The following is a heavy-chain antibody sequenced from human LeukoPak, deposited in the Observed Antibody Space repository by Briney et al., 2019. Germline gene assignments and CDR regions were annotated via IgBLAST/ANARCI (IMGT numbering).Heavy chain of an antibody. Sequence: GGSLRLSCAASGFTFNTYGMSWVRQAPGKGLEWVSSISSSSSYIYYADSVKGRFTISRDNAKNSLYLQMNSLRAEDTAVYYCARDVIAAAGTFDYWGQGTLVTVSS. CDR2: ISSSSSYI. CDR3: ARDVIAAAGTFDY. CDR1: GFTFNTYG. J-gene: IGHJ4*02. D-gene: IGHD6-13*01. V-gene: IGHV3-21*01.